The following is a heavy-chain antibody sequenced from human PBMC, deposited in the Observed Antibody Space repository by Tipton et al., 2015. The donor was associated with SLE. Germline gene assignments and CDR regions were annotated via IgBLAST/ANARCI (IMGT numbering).Heavy chain of an antibody. J-gene: IGHJ3*02. CDR2: IGTAGDP. CDR1: GFTFSSYD. D-gene: IGHD6-19*01. V-gene: IGHV3-13*05. Sequence: GSLRLSCAASGFTFSSYDMHWVRQTTGKGLEWVSAIGTAGDPYYPGSVKGRFTISRENAKNSLYLQMNSLRAGDTAVYYCARGGYSSGWYRGAFDIWGQGTMVTVSS. CDR3: ARGGYSSGWYRGAFDI.